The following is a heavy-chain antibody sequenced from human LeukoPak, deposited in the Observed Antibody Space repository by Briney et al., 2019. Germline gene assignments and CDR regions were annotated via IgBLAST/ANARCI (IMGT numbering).Heavy chain of an antibody. J-gene: IGHJ6*02. V-gene: IGHV3-30*03. D-gene: IGHD2-2*01. CDR2: ISYDGSNK. CDR1: GFTFSSYG. CDR3: ARLPRSRPQLGQLLMTRVQYYCYGMDV. Sequence: PGGSLRLSCAASGFTFSSYGMHWVRQAPGKGLEWVAVISYDGSNKYYADSVKGRFTISRDNSKNTLYLQMNSLRAEDTAVYYCARLPRSRPQLGQLLMTRVQYYCYGMDVWGQGTTVTVSS.